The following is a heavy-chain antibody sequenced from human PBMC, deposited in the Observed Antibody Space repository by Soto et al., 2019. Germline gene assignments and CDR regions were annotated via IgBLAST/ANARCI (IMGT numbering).Heavy chain of an antibody. V-gene: IGHV1-69*01. CDR1: GGTFSSYA. Sequence: QVQLVQSGAEVKKPGSSVKVSCKASGGTFSSYAISWVRQAPGQGLEWMGGIIPIFGTANYAQKFQGRVTITADESTSTAYMELSSRRCEDTAVYYCARNPGYCSGGSCSQPYYYYYGMDVWGQGTTVTVSS. CDR3: ARNPGYCSGGSCSQPYYYYYGMDV. J-gene: IGHJ6*02. D-gene: IGHD2-15*01. CDR2: IIPIFGTA.